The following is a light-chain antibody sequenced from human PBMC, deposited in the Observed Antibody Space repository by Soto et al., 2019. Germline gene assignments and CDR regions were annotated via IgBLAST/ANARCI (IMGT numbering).Light chain of an antibody. CDR1: SSDLAIYNY. CDR2: QVT. V-gene: IGLV2-14*01. J-gene: IGLJ1*01. CDR3: SSYTDSSNHG. Sequence: QSALTQPASVSGSPGQSITISCTGTSSDLAIYNYVSWYQQQPGKAPKLMIYQVTNRPSGVSNRFSGSRSGNTASLTISGLQAEDEADYYCSSYTDSSNHGFGTGTKVTVL.